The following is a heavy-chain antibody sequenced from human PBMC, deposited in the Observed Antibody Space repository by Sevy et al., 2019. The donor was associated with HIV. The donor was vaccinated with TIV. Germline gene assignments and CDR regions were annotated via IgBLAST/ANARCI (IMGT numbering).Heavy chain of an antibody. D-gene: IGHD1-26*01. Sequence: GGSLRLSCTGSGFNFGDYTMNWFRQAPGKGLEWVGFISSKPYGGTTEYAASVKGRFAISRDDSKNIAFLHMNSLKTDDTAVYYWTREGGAGGTYSLDFDYWGQGTLVTVSS. CDR3: TREGGAGGTYSLDFDY. CDR1: GFNFGDYT. J-gene: IGHJ4*02. V-gene: IGHV3-49*03. CDR2: ISSKPYGGTT.